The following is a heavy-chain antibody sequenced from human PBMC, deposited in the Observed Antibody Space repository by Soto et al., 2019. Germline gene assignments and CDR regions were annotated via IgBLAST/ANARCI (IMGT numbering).Heavy chain of an antibody. CDR2: IYYSGST. CDR1: GGSISSGDYY. Sequence: QVQLQESGPGLVKPSQTLSLTCTVSGGSISSGDYYWSWIRQPPGKGLEWIGYIYYSGSTYYNPSLKSRVTIAVDTSKDQFSLKLSSVTAADTAVYYCARDGGLLPAANWIDPWGQGTLVTVSS. J-gene: IGHJ5*02. D-gene: IGHD2-2*01. V-gene: IGHV4-30-4*01. CDR3: ARDGGLLPAANWIDP.